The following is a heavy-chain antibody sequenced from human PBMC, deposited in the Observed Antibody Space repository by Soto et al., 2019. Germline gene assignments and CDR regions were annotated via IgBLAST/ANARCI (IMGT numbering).Heavy chain of an antibody. D-gene: IGHD3-3*01. CDR3: ARDRRFLEWLDY. CDR2: IWYDGSNK. J-gene: IGHJ4*02. V-gene: IGHV3-33*01. Sequence: QMHLVESGGGVVQPGRSLTLSCVASGFTFTSYGIHWVRQAPGKGLEWVAVIWYDGSNKYYGDSVKGRFSISRDNSKNTVYLQMHSVRAEDTAVYYCARDRRFLEWLDYWGQGTLVSVSS. CDR1: GFTFTSYG.